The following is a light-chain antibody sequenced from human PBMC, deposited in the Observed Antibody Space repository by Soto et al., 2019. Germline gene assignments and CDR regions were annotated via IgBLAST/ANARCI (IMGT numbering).Light chain of an antibody. J-gene: IGLJ1*01. Sequence: QSALTQPRSVSGSPGQSVTISRTGTSSDVGGYNYVSWYQQHPGKAPRLMIYDVSKRPSGVPDRFSGSKSGNTASLTISGLQSEDEADYYCCSYAGSYTFYVFGIGTKLTVL. CDR3: CSYAGSYTFYV. V-gene: IGLV2-11*01. CDR2: DVS. CDR1: SSDVGGYNY.